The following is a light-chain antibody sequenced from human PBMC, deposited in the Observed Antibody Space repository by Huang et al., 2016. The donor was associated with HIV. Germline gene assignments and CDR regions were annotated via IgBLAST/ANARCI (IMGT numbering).Light chain of an antibody. V-gene: IGKV3-11*01. CDR3: QQRSNWIT. CDR1: QSVANY. J-gene: IGKJ5*01. Sequence: EIVLTQSPATLSLSPGERATLSCRASQSVANYLAWYQQKPAQAPSLLISDTSNRATGIPARFSGSGSGTDFTLTISSLEPEDFAVYYCQQRSNWITFGQGTRLEIK. CDR2: DTS.